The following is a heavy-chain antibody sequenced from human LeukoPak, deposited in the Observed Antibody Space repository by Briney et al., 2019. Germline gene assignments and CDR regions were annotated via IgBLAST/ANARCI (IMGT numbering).Heavy chain of an antibody. J-gene: IGHJ3*02. V-gene: IGHV3-9*03. CDR1: GFTFDDYA. CDR3: AKDLCAVTTGCAFDI. Sequence: GRSLRLSRAASGFTFDDYAMHWVRQAPGKGLEWVSGISWNSGSIGYADSVKGRFTISRDNAKNSLYLQMNSLRAEDMALYYCAKDLCAVTTGCAFDIWGQGTMVTVSS. CDR2: ISWNSGSI. D-gene: IGHD4-17*01.